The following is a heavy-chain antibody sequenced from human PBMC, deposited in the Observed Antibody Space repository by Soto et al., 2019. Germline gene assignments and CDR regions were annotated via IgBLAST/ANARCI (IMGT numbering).Heavy chain of an antibody. V-gene: IGHV3-23*01. D-gene: IGHD3-22*01. J-gene: IGHJ4*02. Sequence: LRLSCAVSGFSFNNYAMNWVRLAPGKGLEWVSSISGGGTGTYSADAVRGRFTISSDKSRNTVYLQMSSLRAEDTAVYYCAKGHYYDNVGNWVANQAFDSWGQGSLVTVSS. CDR2: ISGGGTGT. CDR1: GFSFNNYA. CDR3: AKGHYYDNVGNWVANQAFDS.